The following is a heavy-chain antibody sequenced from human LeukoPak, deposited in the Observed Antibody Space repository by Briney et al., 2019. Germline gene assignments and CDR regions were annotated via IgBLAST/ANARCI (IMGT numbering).Heavy chain of an antibody. D-gene: IGHD3-10*01. CDR1: GGSVSSGTYY. V-gene: IGHV4-61*01. Sequence: PSETLSLTCTVSGGSVSSGTYYWSWIRQPPGEGLELIGYIYYSGSTNYNPSLKSRVTISVDPSKNQFSLKLSSVTAADPAVYFWARLEWFGELSPFDIWGQGTMVTVSS. J-gene: IGHJ3*02. CDR3: ARLEWFGELSPFDI. CDR2: IYYSGST.